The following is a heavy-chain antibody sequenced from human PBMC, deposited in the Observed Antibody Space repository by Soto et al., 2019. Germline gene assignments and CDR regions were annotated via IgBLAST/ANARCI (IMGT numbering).Heavy chain of an antibody. CDR3: AKEPKEGYDFWSGFSFNDY. D-gene: IGHD3-3*01. Sequence: PGGSLRLSCAASGFTFSSYAMGWVRQAPGKGLEWVSAISGSGGSTYYADSVKGRFTISRDNSKNTLYLQMNSLRAEDTAVYYCAKEPKEGYDFWSGFSFNDYWGQGTLVTVSS. V-gene: IGHV3-23*01. CDR2: ISGSGGST. CDR1: GFTFSSYA. J-gene: IGHJ4*02.